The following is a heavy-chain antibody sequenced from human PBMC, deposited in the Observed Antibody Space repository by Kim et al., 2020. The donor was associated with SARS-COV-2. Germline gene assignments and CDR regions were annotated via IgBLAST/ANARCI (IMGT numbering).Heavy chain of an antibody. J-gene: IGHJ4*02. CDR1: GFTFSSYA. Sequence: GGSLRLSCSASGFTFSSYAMHWVRQAPGKGLEYVSAISSNGGSTYYADSVKGRFTISRDNSKNTLYLQMSSLRAEDTAVYYCVKAGGMTTVTTNQGYWGQGTLVTVSS. D-gene: IGHD4-17*01. CDR2: ISSNGGST. V-gene: IGHV3-64D*09. CDR3: VKAGGMTTVTTNQGY.